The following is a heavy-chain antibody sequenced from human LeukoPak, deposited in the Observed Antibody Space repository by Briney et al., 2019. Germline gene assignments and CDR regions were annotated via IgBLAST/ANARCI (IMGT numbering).Heavy chain of an antibody. CDR2: IIPIFGTA. D-gene: IGHD2-15*01. J-gene: IGHJ6*04. Sequence: SVKVSCKASGGTFSSYAISWVRQAPGQGLEWMGGIIPIFGTANYAQKFQGRGTITADKSTSTAYMELSSLRSEDTAVYYCARGVVAAKSIYYYYGMDVWGKGTTVTVSS. CDR3: ARGVVAAKSIYYYYGMDV. V-gene: IGHV1-69*06. CDR1: GGTFSSYA.